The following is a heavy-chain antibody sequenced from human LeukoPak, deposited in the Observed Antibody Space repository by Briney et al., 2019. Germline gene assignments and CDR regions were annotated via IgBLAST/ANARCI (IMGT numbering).Heavy chain of an antibody. CDR1: GYTFTGYY. V-gene: IGHV1-2*02. CDR3: ARVGHSSRGGFDY. Sequence: GASVKVSCKASGYTFTGYYMHWVRQAPGQGLEWMGWINPNSGGTNYAQKFQGRVTMTRDTSISTAYMELSRLRSDDTAVYYCARVGHSSRGGFDYWGQGTLVTVSS. J-gene: IGHJ4*02. CDR2: INPNSGGT. D-gene: IGHD6-13*01.